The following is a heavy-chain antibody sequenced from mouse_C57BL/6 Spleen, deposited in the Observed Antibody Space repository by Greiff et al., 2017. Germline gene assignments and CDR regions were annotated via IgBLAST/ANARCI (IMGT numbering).Heavy chain of an antibody. CDR2: IYPGSGNT. Sequence: LQESGPELVKPGASVKISCKASGYSFTSYYIHWVKQRPGQGLEWIGWIYPGSGNTKYNEKFKGKATLTADTSSSTAYMQLSSLTSEDSAVYYCARDSPITTVVAFDYWGQGTTLTVSS. V-gene: IGHV1-66*01. J-gene: IGHJ2*01. CDR1: GYSFTSYY. D-gene: IGHD1-1*01. CDR3: ARDSPITTVVAFDY.